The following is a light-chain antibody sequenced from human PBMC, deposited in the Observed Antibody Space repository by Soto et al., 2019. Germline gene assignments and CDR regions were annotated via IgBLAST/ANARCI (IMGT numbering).Light chain of an antibody. CDR1: QGISNY. CDR2: AAS. V-gene: IGKV1-27*01. CDR3: QKYNSASIT. Sequence: DIPMTQSPSSLSASVGDRVTITCRASQGISNYLAWYQQKPGKVPKLLIYAASTLQSGVPSRFSGSGSGTDFTLTISSLQPEDVATYYCQKYNSASITFGQGTRLEIK. J-gene: IGKJ5*01.